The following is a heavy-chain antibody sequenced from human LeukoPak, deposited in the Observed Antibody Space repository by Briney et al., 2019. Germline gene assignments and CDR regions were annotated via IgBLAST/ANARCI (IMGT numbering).Heavy chain of an antibody. V-gene: IGHV3-53*01. CDR3: AKSYEGYYFDY. J-gene: IGHJ4*02. Sequence: GGSLRLSCAASGFTVSSNYVSWVRQAPGKGLEWVSVIYSGGSTYYADSVKGRFTISRDNSKNTLYLQMNSLRAEGTAVYYCAKSYEGYYFDYWGQGTLVTVSS. CDR2: IYSGGST. D-gene: IGHD5-12*01. CDR1: GFTVSSNY.